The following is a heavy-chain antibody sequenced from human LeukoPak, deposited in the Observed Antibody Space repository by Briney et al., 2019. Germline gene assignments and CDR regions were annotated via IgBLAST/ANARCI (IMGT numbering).Heavy chain of an antibody. CDR3: AKSISIAARPSYYYYYYGMDV. CDR2: ISGSGGST. CDR1: GFTVSSNY. D-gene: IGHD6-6*01. Sequence: GGSLRLSCAASGFTVSSNYMSWVRQAPGKGLEWVSAISGSGGSTYYADSVKGRFTISRDNSKNTLYLQMNSLRAEDTAVYYCAKSISIAARPSYYYYYYGMDVWGQGTTVTVSS. J-gene: IGHJ6*02. V-gene: IGHV3-23*01.